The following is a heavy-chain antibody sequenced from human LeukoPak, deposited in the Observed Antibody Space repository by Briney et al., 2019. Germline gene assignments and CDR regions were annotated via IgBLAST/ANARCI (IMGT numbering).Heavy chain of an antibody. V-gene: IGHV3-43*01. Sequence: GGSLRLSCAASGFTFDDYAMHWVRQAPGKGLEWVALISWDGQTTYYADSVRGRFTISRDNSKNSLYLQMNSLRTEDTAFYYCTRDTDYGSATNYFDSWGQGTLVSVSS. CDR1: GFTFDDYA. CDR3: TRDTDYGSATNYFDS. D-gene: IGHD3-10*01. J-gene: IGHJ4*02. CDR2: ISWDGQTT.